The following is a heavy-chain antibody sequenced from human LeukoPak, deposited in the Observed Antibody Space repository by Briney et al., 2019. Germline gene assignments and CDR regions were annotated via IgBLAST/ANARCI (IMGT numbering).Heavy chain of an antibody. J-gene: IGHJ6*03. CDR1: GGSISNYY. D-gene: IGHD5-18*01. CDR3: ARESRYTYGPGYYYMGV. Sequence: SSETLSLTCTVSGGSISNYYWSWIRQPPGKGLEWIGYVYHSGGTNYNPSLKSRVTISRDSAKNQFSLKLSSVTAADTAVYYCARESRYTYGPGYYYMGVWGKGTTVTVSS. V-gene: IGHV4-4*08. CDR2: VYHSGGT.